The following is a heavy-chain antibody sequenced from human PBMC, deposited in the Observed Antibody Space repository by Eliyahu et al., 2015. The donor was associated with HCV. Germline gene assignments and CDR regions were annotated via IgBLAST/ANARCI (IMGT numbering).Heavy chain of an antibody. J-gene: IGHJ5*02. Sequence: QVQLVQSGGEVKKPGASVKVSCXASGYSFIAXGITWVRXAPGQGXXWXGWINGYNGNTKYAQKFQDRVTMTTDTSTSTAYMELRSLRSDDTAVYYCARAFVEMAPDPWGQGTLVTVSS. CDR1: GYSFIAXG. CDR3: ARAFVEMAPDP. V-gene: IGHV1-18*01. D-gene: IGHD5-24*01. CDR2: INGYNGNT.